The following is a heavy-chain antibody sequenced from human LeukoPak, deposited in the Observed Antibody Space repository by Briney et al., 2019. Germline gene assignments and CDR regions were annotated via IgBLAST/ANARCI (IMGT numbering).Heavy chain of an antibody. V-gene: IGHV3-23*01. J-gene: IGHJ4*02. Sequence: GGSLRLSCAASGFMFSSYAMRWVRQAPGKGLEWVSSISGSGDATYYADSVQGRFTISRDNSKNTVYLQMNRLRAEDTAVYYCAKDCGGDPGDYWGQGTLVTVSS. CDR3: AKDCGGDPGDY. CDR1: GFMFSSYA. D-gene: IGHD2-21*02. CDR2: ISGSGDAT.